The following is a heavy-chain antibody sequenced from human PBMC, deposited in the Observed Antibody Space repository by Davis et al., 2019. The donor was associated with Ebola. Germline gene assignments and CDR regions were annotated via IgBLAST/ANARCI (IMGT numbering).Heavy chain of an antibody. CDR1: GFTFSSYA. Sequence: GESLKISCAASGFTFSSYAMSWVRQAPGKGLEWVSAISGSGGSTYYADSVKGRFTISRDNSKNTMFLDMSRLTAEDTALYYCAKTPRYGIVRTSMPSVFDVWGQGTMVTVSS. J-gene: IGHJ3*01. D-gene: IGHD2/OR15-2a*01. CDR3: AKTPRYGIVRTSMPSVFDV. CDR2: ISGSGGST. V-gene: IGHV3-23*01.